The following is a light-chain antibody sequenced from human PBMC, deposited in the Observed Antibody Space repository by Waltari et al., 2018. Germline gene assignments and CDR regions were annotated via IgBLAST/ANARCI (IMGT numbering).Light chain of an antibody. Sequence: NFMLTQPHSVSESLGKTGTISCTGSGANNDNNSLQWYQQRPGSAPTTVIYEDNRSPSGVPDRFSGSIDSSSSSASLTISGLKTEDEADYYCQSYDQNNVLFGGGTKLTVL. CDR3: QSYDQNNVL. CDR2: EDN. CDR1: GANNDNNS. V-gene: IGLV6-57*02. J-gene: IGLJ2*01.